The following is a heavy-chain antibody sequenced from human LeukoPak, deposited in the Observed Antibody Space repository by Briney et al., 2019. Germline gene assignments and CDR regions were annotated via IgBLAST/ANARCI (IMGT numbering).Heavy chain of an antibody. V-gene: IGHV4-39*07. J-gene: IGHJ3*02. D-gene: IGHD6-19*01. CDR1: GGSISSSSYY. CDR3: ARAPGIAVAGPVVAFDI. CDR2: IYYSGST. Sequence: SETLSLTCTVSGGSISSSSYYWGWIRQPPGKGLEWIGSIYYSGSTYYNPSLKSRVTISVDTSKNQFSLKLSSVTAADTAVYYCARAPGIAVAGPVVAFDIWGQGTMVTVSS.